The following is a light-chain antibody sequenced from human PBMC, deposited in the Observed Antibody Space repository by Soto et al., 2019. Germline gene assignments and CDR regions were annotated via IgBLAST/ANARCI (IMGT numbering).Light chain of an antibody. J-gene: IGKJ1*01. Sequence: PGERVTLSCRAGQSVSSSYLTWYQQKPGQAPSLLIYGASTRATSIPARFSGSGSGTDFTLTISSLLPEDFAVYYCQQDCNLPPTFGQGSNVEVK. V-gene: IGKV3D-7*01. CDR2: GAS. CDR1: QSVSSSY. CDR3: QQDCNLPPT.